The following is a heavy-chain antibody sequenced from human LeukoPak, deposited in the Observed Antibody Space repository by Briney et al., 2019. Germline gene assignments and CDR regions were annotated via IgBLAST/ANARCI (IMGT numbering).Heavy chain of an antibody. D-gene: IGHD1-26*01. CDR3: AKSSSSYSGSYSH. Sequence: GGSLRLSCAASVFTFSSYAMSWVRQAPWKGLEWVSAISGSGGSTYYADSVKGRFTISRDNSKNTLYLQMNSLRAEDTAVYYCAKSSSSYSGSYSHWGQGTLVTVSS. V-gene: IGHV3-23*01. J-gene: IGHJ4*02. CDR1: VFTFSSYA. CDR2: ISGSGGST.